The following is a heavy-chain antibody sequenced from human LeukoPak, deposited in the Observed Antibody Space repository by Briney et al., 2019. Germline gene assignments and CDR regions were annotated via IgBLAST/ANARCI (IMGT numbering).Heavy chain of an antibody. V-gene: IGHV3-30*02. D-gene: IGHD3-22*01. Sequence: GGSLRLSCAASGFTFSNYAIHWVRQAPGRGLEWVAFIRYDGSNKYYVDSVKGRFTISRDNSKNTLYLQMNSLRAEDTAVYYCAKPSLYYYDTSGYYRYWYFDLWGRGTLVTVSS. CDR3: AKPSLYYYDTSGYYRYWYFDL. CDR1: GFTFSNYA. CDR2: IRYDGSNK. J-gene: IGHJ2*01.